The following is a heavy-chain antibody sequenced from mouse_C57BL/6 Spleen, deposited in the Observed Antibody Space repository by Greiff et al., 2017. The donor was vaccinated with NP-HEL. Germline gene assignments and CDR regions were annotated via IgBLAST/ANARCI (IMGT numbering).Heavy chain of an antibody. CDR3: ARRVTGFYYFDY. CDR1: GYTFTSYW. CDR2: IDPSDSYT. V-gene: IGHV1-50*01. Sequence: QVQLQQPGAELVKPGASVKLSCKASGYTFTSYWMQWVNQRPGQGLEWIGEIDPSDSYTNYNQKFKGKATLTVDTSSSTAYMQLSSLTSEDSAVYYCARRVTGFYYFDYWGQGTTLTVSS. D-gene: IGHD4-1*01. J-gene: IGHJ2*01.